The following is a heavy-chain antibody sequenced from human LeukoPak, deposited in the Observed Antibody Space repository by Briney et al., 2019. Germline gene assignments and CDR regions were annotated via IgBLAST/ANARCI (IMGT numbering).Heavy chain of an antibody. CDR1: GYFFNSYW. J-gene: IGHJ4*02. CDR3: ARRPFIAAAGTGYYFDY. V-gene: IGHV5-51*01. Sequence: GESLKISCEGSGYFFNSYWIAWVRQMPGKGLEWMGIIYPSDLDIRYSPSFQGQVTMSVDKSNSIAYLQWNSLKASDTAMYYCARRPFIAAAGTGYYFDYWGQGTLVTVSS. D-gene: IGHD6-13*01. CDR2: IYPSDLDI.